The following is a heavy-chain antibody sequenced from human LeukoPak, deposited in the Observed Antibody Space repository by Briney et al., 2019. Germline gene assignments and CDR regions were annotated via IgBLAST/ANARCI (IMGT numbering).Heavy chain of an antibody. CDR3: AKGGGYSGYAWLPDY. D-gene: IGHD5-12*01. J-gene: IGHJ4*02. V-gene: IGHV3-9*01. CDR1: VFTFDDYA. Sequence: GRSLRLSCAASVFTFDDYAMHWVRHAPGKGLEWGSGIRWNSGSIGYADSVKGRFTISRDTAKNSLYLQMNRLRAEDTALYYCAKGGGYSGYAWLPDYWGQGTLVTVSS. CDR2: IRWNSGSI.